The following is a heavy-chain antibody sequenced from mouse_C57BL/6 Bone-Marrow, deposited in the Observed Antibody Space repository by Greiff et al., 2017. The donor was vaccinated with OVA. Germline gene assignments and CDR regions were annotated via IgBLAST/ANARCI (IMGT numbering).Heavy chain of an antibody. Sequence: EVKLMDSGGGLVQPGGSLKLSCAASGFTFSDYYMYWVRQTPEKRLEWVAYISNGGGSTYYPDTVKGRFTISRDNAKNTLYLQMSRLKSEDTAMYYCARQKDGYYLAWFAYWGQGTLVTVSA. CDR3: ARQKDGYYLAWFAY. J-gene: IGHJ3*01. CDR1: GFTFSDYY. CDR2: ISNGGGST. V-gene: IGHV5-12*01. D-gene: IGHD2-3*01.